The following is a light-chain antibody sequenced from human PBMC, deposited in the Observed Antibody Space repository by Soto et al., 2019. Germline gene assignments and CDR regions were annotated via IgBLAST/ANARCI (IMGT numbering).Light chain of an antibody. Sequence: SYELTQPPSVSVAPGQTARITCGGNNIGSKSVHWYQQKPGQAPVLVVYDDSDRPSGIPERFSGSNSGNTATLTISRVEPGDEADYFCQVFDTSSDHVVFGGGTKVTVL. CDR2: DDS. CDR1: NIGSKS. CDR3: QVFDTSSDHVV. V-gene: IGLV3-21*02. J-gene: IGLJ2*01.